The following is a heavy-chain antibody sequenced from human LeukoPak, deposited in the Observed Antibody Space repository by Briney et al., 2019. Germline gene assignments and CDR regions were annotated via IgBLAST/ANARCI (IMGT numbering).Heavy chain of an antibody. CDR3: AKAMVRGVIPLDY. J-gene: IGHJ4*02. CDR1: GFTFDDYA. V-gene: IGHV3-9*01. CDR2: ISWNSGSI. D-gene: IGHD3-10*01. Sequence: GRSLRLSCAASGFTFDDYAMHWVRQAPGKGLEWVSGISWNSGSIGYADSVKGRFTISRDNAKNSLYLQMNSLRAEDTALYYCAKAMVRGVIPLDYWGQGTLVTVSS.